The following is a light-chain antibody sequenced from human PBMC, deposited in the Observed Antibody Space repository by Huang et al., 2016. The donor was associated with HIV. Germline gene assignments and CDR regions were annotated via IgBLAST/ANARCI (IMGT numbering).Light chain of an antibody. Sequence: IRMTQSPSSLSASTGDRVTITCRANQDINNFLAWYQQRPGSVPKLLIYAASTFQSGVPSRFSGNGSGTDFTLTIGCLHSEDVATYYCQQYDIHPLTFGPGTRVDIK. CDR2: AAS. J-gene: IGKJ3*01. CDR1: QDINNF. CDR3: QQYDIHPLT. V-gene: IGKV1-8*01.